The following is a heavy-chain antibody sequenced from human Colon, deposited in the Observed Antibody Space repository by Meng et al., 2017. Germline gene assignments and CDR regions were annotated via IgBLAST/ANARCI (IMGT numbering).Heavy chain of an antibody. V-gene: IGHV3-48*03. CDR2: ISSSGNII. CDR1: GFTFSDYE. CDR3: ARLGYCGSTSCYSYYGMDV. D-gene: IGHD2-2*01. Sequence: GESLKISCATSGFTFSDYEINWVCQAPGKGLEWISYISSSGNIIYYADSVKGRFTVSRDNAKNSLYLQMNSLRADDSAVYYCARLGYCGSTSCYSYYGMDVWGQGNTVT. J-gene: IGHJ6*01.